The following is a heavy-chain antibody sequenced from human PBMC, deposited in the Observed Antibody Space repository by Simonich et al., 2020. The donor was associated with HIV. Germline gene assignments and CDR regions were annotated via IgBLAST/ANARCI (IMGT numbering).Heavy chain of an antibody. Sequence: QVQLQQWGAGLLKPSETLSLTCAVYGGSFSGYYWTWIRQPPGKGLEWIGGINHSGSIKYIPSRKSRVTISVDTSKSQFSLKVSSVTAADTAVYYCARNGIAARPDTSEVDYWGQGTLVTVSS. CDR3: ARNGIAARPDTSEVDY. J-gene: IGHJ4*02. D-gene: IGHD6-6*01. CDR1: GGSFSGYY. CDR2: INHSGSI. V-gene: IGHV4-34*01.